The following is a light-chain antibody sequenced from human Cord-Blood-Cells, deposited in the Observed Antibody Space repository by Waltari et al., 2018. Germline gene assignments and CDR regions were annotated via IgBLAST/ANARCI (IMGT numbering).Light chain of an antibody. CDR3: QQRSNWPPVT. Sequence: EIVLTQCPATLSLSPGDRATLSCRASQSVSSYLAWYQQKPGQAPRLLIYDASNSATGIPARFSGSGSGTDFTLTISSLEPEDFAVYYCQQRSNWPPVTFGPGTKVDIK. J-gene: IGKJ3*01. CDR2: DAS. V-gene: IGKV3-11*01. CDR1: QSVSSY.